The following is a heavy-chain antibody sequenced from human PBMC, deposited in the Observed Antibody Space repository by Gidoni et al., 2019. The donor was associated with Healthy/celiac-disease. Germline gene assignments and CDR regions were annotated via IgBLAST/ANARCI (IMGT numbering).Heavy chain of an antibody. J-gene: IGHJ6*02. D-gene: IGHD1-26*01. V-gene: IGHV3-21*01. Sequence: EVQLVESGGGLVKPGGSLRLSCAASGFTFSSYSMNWVRQAPGKGLEWVSSISSSSSYIYYADSVKGRFTISRDNAKNSLYLQMNSLRAEDTAVYYCARDRRELLHGGNYYYGMDVWGQGTTVTVSS. CDR2: ISSSSSYI. CDR3: ARDRRELLHGGNYYYGMDV. CDR1: GFTFSSYS.